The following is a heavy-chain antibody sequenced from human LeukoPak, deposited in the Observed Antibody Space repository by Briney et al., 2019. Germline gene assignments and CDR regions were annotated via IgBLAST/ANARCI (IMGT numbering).Heavy chain of an antibody. J-gene: IGHJ4*02. V-gene: IGHV3-64D*09. CDR3: VKDLRSDFMGVLSRYLSY. CDR1: GFTFSSFA. CDR2: ISRNGGST. Sequence: GGSLRLSCSASGFTFSSFAMHWVRQAPGKGLEYVAAISRNGGSTYYADSVKGRFTISRDNSKNTLYLQMSSLRAEDAAVYLCVKDLRSDFMGVLSRYLSYWGQGTLVTVSS. D-gene: IGHD2/OR15-2a*01.